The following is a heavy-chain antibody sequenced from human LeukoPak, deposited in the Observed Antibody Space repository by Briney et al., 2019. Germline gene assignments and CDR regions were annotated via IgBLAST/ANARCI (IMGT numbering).Heavy chain of an antibody. V-gene: IGHV1-46*01. J-gene: IGHJ4*02. CDR3: ARGGHGTSVAVAGTGDY. CDR1: GYTFTSYY. CDR2: LDPSGGST. D-gene: IGHD6-19*01. Sequence: APVKVSCKASGYTFTSYYMHWVRQAPGQGLEWMGILDPSGGSTIYAQKFQGRVTMTRDMSTSTIYMQLSSLRSEDTAVYYCARGGHGTSVAVAGTGDYWGQGTLVTVSS.